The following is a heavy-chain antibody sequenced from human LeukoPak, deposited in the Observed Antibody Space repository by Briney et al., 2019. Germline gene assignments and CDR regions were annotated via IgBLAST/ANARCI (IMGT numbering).Heavy chain of an antibody. CDR3: ATEKIPDEHRGAFDV. Sequence: GGSLRLSCAASGFTVSSNFMSWVRQVPGKGPEWVSAIYSGGTTHYAESVKGRFTISRDNSKNTLYLQMNSLRVEDTAVYYCATEKIPDEHRGAFDVWGQGTMVTVSS. J-gene: IGHJ3*01. CDR2: IYSGGTT. V-gene: IGHV3-53*01. CDR1: GFTVSSNF. D-gene: IGHD2-21*01.